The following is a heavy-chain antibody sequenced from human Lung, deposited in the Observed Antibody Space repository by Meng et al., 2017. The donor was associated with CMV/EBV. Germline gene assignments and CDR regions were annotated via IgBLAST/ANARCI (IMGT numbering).Heavy chain of an antibody. CDR1: GFTFSSYS. CDR3: ARVENYDFWSGYYSFPYYFDY. V-gene: IGHV3-48*04. J-gene: IGHJ4*02. D-gene: IGHD3-3*01. CDR2: ISSSSSTI. Sequence: ESXKISXAASGFTFSSYSMNWVRQAPGKGLEWVSYISSSSSTIYYADSVKGRFTISRDNAKNSLYLQMNSLRAEDTAVYYCARVENYDFWSGYYSFPYYFDYWGQRTLVXVSS.